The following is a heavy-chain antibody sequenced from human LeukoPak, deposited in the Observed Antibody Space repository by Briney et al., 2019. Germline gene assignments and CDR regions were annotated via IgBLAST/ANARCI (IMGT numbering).Heavy chain of an antibody. CDR1: GFTFSSYS. CDR2: ISSSSSTI. V-gene: IGHV3-48*04. CDR3: ASPDYYDSSGLDY. J-gene: IGHJ4*02. D-gene: IGHD3-22*01. Sequence: GGSLRLSCAASGFTFSSYSMNWVRQAPGKGLEWVSYISSSSSTIYYADSVKGRFTISRDNAKNSLYLQMNSLRAEDTAVYYCASPDYYDSSGLDYWGQGTLVTVSS.